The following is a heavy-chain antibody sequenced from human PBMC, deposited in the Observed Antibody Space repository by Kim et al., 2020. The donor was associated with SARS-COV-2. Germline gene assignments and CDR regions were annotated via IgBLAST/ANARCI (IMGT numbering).Heavy chain of an antibody. J-gene: IGHJ6*02. Sequence: SVKVSCKASGYTFTSYAINWVRQAPGQGLEWMGWINPISGNTNYAQKFQGRVTITADESTSTAYMELSSLRSEDTAVYYCARRAYYDFWGGAGVWCHGTTATVSS. D-gene: IGHD3-3*01. V-gene: IGHV1-69*13. CDR2: INPISGNT. CDR1: GYTFTSYA. CDR3: ARRAYYDFWGGAGV.